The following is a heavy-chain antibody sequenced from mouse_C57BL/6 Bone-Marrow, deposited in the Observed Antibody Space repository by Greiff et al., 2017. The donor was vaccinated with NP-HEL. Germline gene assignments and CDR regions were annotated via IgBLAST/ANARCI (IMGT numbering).Heavy chain of an antibody. V-gene: IGHV1-19*01. CDR2: INPYNGGT. J-gene: IGHJ2*01. Sequence: VQLQQSGPVLVKPGASVKMSCKASGYTFTDYYMNWVKQSHGKSLEWIGVINPYNGGTSYNQKFKGKATLTVDKSSSTAYMELNSLTSEDSAVYYCAREGGSSPYYFYYRGQGTTLTVSS. CDR1: GYTFTDYY. CDR3: AREGGSSPYYFYY. D-gene: IGHD1-1*01.